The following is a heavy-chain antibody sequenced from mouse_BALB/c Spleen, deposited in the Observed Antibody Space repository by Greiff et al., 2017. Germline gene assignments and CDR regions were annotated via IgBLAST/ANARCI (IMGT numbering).Heavy chain of an antibody. V-gene: IGHV1S81*02. Sequence: QVQLQQPGAELVKPGASVKLSCKASGYTFTSYWMHWVKQRPGQGLEWIGEINPSNGRTNYNEKFKSKATLTVGKSSSTAYMQLSSLTSEDSAVYYCARSDGNYVDYYAMDYWGQGTSVTVSS. D-gene: IGHD2-1*01. J-gene: IGHJ4*01. CDR2: INPSNGRT. CDR3: ARSDGNYVDYYAMDY. CDR1: GYTFTSYW.